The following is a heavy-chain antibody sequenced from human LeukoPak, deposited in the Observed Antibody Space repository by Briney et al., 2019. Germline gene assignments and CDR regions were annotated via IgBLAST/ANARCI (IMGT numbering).Heavy chain of an antibody. Sequence: PGGSLRLSCVASGFTFSSYAMHWVRQAPGKGLEWVAVISYDGSNKYYADSVKGRLTISRDNSKNTLYLQMNSLRAEDTAVYYCARDGERYCSGGSCYFTNWFDPWGQGTLVTVSS. V-gene: IGHV3-30-3*01. CDR3: ARDGERYCSGGSCYFTNWFDP. J-gene: IGHJ5*02. D-gene: IGHD2-15*01. CDR2: ISYDGSNK. CDR1: GFTFSSYA.